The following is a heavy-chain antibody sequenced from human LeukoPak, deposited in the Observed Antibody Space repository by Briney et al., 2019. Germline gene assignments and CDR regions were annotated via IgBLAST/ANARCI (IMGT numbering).Heavy chain of an antibody. CDR2: ISGSGGST. V-gene: IGHV3-23*01. Sequence: PGGSLRLSCAASGFTFSSYAMSWVRQAPGKALEWVSAISGSGGSTYYADSVKGRFTISRDNSKNTLYLQMNSLRAEDTAVYYCASGSIQWLVQDYWGQGTLVTVSS. D-gene: IGHD6-19*01. CDR3: ASGSIQWLVQDY. CDR1: GFTFSSYA. J-gene: IGHJ4*02.